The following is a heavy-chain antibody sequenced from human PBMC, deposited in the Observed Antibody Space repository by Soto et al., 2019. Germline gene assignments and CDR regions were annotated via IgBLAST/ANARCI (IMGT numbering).Heavy chain of an antibody. V-gene: IGHV3-23*01. D-gene: IGHD3-22*01. CDR2: ISGSGGST. CDR1: GFTFSSYA. Sequence: GGSLRLSCAASGFTFSSYAMSWVRQAPGKGLEWVSAISGSGGSTYYADSVKGRFTISRDNSKNTLFLQMNSLRAEDTAVYYCARDYYKYYDSSGYYRSPAYWGQGTLVTVSS. J-gene: IGHJ4*02. CDR3: ARDYYKYYDSSGYYRSPAY.